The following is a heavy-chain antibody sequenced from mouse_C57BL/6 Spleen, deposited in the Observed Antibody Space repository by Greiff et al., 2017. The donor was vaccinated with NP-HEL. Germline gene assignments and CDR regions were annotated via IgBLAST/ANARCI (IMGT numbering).Heavy chain of an antibody. D-gene: IGHD2-4*01. J-gene: IGHJ2*01. CDR3: ARGKASYYDYDGNFGY. CDR2: IYIGNGYT. CDR1: GYTFTSYG. V-gene: IGHV1-58*01. Sequence: DVQLQESGAELVRPGSSVKMSCKTSGYTFTSYGINWVKQRPGQGLEWIGYIYIGNGYTEYNEKFKGKATLTSDTSSSTAYMQLSSLTSEDSAIYFCARGKASYYDYDGNFGYWGQGTTLTVSS.